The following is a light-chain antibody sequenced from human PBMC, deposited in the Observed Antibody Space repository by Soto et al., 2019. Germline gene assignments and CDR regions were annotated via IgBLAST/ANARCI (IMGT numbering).Light chain of an antibody. CDR3: CSYAGSNNYYL. CDR2: EVT. V-gene: IGLV2-11*01. J-gene: IGLJ1*01. Sequence: QSALTQPRSVSGSPGQSVTISCTGTSSDVGGYNYVSWYQQHPGKAPQLMIYEVTKRPSGVPDRFSGAKVGNTAYLTVSGLQADDEADYYCCSYAGSNNYYLFGPGTKVTVL. CDR1: SSDVGGYNY.